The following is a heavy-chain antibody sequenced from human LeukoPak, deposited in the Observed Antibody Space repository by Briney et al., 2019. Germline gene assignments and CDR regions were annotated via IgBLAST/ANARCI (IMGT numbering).Heavy chain of an antibody. J-gene: IGHJ4*02. Sequence: PSQTLSLTCTVSGGSISSGSYYWSWIRQPAGKGLEWIGRIYTSGSTNYNPSLKSRVTISVDTSKNQFSLKLSSVTAADTAVYYCARARLGYCSSTSCYTPSGYGLAFDYWGQGTLVTVSS. D-gene: IGHD2-2*02. V-gene: IGHV4-61*02. CDR1: GGSISSGSYY. CDR3: ARARLGYCSSTSCYTPSGYGLAFDY. CDR2: IYTSGST.